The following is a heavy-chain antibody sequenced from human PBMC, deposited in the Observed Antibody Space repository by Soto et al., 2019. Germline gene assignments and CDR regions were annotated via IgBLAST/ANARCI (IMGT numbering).Heavy chain of an antibody. D-gene: IGHD6-13*01. J-gene: IGHJ4*02. CDR2: IKSKTDGGTT. V-gene: IGHV3-15*01. Sequence: GGSLRLSCAASGFTFSNAWMSWVRQAPGKWLEWVGRIKSKTDGGTTDYAAPVKGRFTISRDDSKNTLYLQMNSLKTEVTAVYYCTTDRVAAEAGTIYWGQGTLVTVSS. CDR3: TTDRVAAEAGTIY. CDR1: GFTFSNAW.